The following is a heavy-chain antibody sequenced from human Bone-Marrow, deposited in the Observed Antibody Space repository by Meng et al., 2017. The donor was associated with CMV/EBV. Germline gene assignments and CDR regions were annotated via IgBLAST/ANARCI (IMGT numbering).Heavy chain of an antibody. J-gene: IGHJ6*01. V-gene: IGHV4-39*07. CDR3: ARTWYYYDFWSGYLYYYGMDV. CDR2: IYYSGST. D-gene: IGHD3-3*01. CDR1: GGSISSSSYY. Sequence: SETLSLTCTVSGGSISSSSYYWGWIRQPPGKGLEWIGSIYYSGSTYYNPSLKSRVTISVDTSKNQFSLKLSSVTAADTAVYYCARTWYYYDFWSGYLYYYGMDVWGQGTTVTGYS.